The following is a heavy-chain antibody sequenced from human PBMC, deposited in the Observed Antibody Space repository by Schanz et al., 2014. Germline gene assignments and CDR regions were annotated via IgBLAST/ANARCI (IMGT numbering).Heavy chain of an antibody. Sequence: QVQVVQSGAELKKPGASVKVSCKASGYTFSSHGIHWLRQAPGQSLEWMGWINTANGNAKYSADFQASVTIARDSSATTAYMELTNLRSEHTAVYYCARDLPYCDGGKCYSDGFDIWGQGTLVTISS. D-gene: IGHD2-21*01. CDR1: GYTFSSHG. CDR3: ARDLPYCDGGKCYSDGFDI. J-gene: IGHJ3*02. V-gene: IGHV1-3*04. CDR2: INTANGNA.